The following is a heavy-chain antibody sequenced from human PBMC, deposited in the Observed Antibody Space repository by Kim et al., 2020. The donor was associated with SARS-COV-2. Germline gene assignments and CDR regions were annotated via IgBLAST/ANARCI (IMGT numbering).Heavy chain of an antibody. Sequence: SETLSLTCAVYGGSFSGYYWSWIRQPPGKGLEWIGEINHSGSTNYNPSLKSRVTISVDTSKNQFSLKLSSVTAADTAVYYCARGRGYSYGYKNYYGMDVWGQGTTVTVSS. CDR1: GGSFSGYY. V-gene: IGHV4-34*01. J-gene: IGHJ6*02. CDR3: ARGRGYSYGYKNYYGMDV. CDR2: INHSGST. D-gene: IGHD5-18*01.